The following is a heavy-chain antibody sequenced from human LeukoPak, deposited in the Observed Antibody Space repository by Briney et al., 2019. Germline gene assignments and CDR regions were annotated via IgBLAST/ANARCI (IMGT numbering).Heavy chain of an antibody. CDR2: ISAYNGNT. Sequence: ASVKVSCKASGYTFTSYGISWVRQAPGHGLEWMGWISAYNGNTNYAQKLQGRVTMTTDTSTSTAYMELRSLRSDDTAVYYCARPYYDSSGVNWFDPWGQGTLVTVSS. J-gene: IGHJ5*02. CDR3: ARPYYDSSGVNWFDP. D-gene: IGHD3-22*01. V-gene: IGHV1-18*01. CDR1: GYTFTSYG.